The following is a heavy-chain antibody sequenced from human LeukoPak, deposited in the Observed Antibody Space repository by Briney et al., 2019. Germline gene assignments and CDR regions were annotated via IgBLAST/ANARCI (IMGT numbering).Heavy chain of an antibody. Sequence: GGTLRLSCAASVFTFSNAWMSWVRQAPGKGREGVGRIKSKTDGGTTDYAAPVKGRFTISRDDSKNTLYLQMNSLKTEDTAVYYCTTGFSYGYGYWGQGALVTVSS. D-gene: IGHD5-18*01. CDR2: IKSKTDGGTT. CDR1: VFTFSNAW. J-gene: IGHJ4*02. CDR3: TTGFSYGYGY. V-gene: IGHV3-15*01.